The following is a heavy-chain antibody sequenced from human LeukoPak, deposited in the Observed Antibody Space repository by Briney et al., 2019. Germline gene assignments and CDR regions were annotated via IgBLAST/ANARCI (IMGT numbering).Heavy chain of an antibody. D-gene: IGHD6-6*01. CDR2: IYYSGST. CDR1: GGSISSSSYY. V-gene: IGHV4-39*01. CDR3: ARHLFQLIAARPSYFDY. J-gene: IGHJ4*02. Sequence: SETLSLTCTVSGGSISSSSYYWGWIRQPPGKGLAWIGSIYYSGSTYYNPSLKSRVTISVDTSKNQFSLKLSSVTAADTAVYYCARHLFQLIAARPSYFDYWGQGTLVTVSS.